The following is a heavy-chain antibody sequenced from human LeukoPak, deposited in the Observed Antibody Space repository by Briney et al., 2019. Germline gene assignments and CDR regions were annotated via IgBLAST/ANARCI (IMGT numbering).Heavy chain of an antibody. CDR1: GGSISSSSYY. D-gene: IGHD5-24*01. Sequence: KASETLSLTCTVSGGSISSSSYYWGWIRQPPGKGLEWIGSIYHSGSTYYNPSLKSRVTISVDTSKNQFSLKLSSVTAADTAVYYCARHIRDGYNYVDYWGQGILVTVSS. CDR2: IYHSGST. CDR3: ARHIRDGYNYVDY. J-gene: IGHJ4*02. V-gene: IGHV4-39*01.